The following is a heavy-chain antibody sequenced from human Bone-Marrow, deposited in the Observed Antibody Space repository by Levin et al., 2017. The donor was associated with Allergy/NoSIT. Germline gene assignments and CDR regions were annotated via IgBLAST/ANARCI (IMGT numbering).Heavy chain of an antibody. Sequence: KVSCKCSGYSFTNYWIGWVRQMPGKGLEYMGIISPGDSDTRYSPSFQGQVTISADKSTSTAYLQWSTLQASDTAIYYCARLGWFGSFGVDVWGQGTTVTVSS. D-gene: IGHD3-10*01. CDR2: ISPGDSDT. J-gene: IGHJ6*02. V-gene: IGHV5-51*01. CDR1: GYSFTNYW. CDR3: ARLGWFGSFGVDV.